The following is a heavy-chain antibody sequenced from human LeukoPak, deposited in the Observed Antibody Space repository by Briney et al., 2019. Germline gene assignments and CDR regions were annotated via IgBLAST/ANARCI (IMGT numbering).Heavy chain of an antibody. V-gene: IGHV3-30*03. CDR1: GFTFSSYG. CDR2: ISYDGSNK. CDR3: ARVSPHYYDSSGYLSLSFDY. D-gene: IGHD3-22*01. J-gene: IGHJ4*02. Sequence: GGSLRLSCAASGFTFSSYGMHWVRQAPGKGLEWVAVISYDGSNKYYADSVKGRFTISRDNSKNTLYLQMNSLRAEDTAVYYCARVSPHYYDSSGYLSLSFDYWGQGTLVTVSS.